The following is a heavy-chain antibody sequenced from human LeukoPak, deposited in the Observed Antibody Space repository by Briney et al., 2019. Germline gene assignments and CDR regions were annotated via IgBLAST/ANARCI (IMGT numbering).Heavy chain of an antibody. CDR3: TTDGGSRGPHVRIVATILIDY. CDR2: IKSKTDGGTT. J-gene: IGHJ4*02. D-gene: IGHD5-12*01. Sequence: GGSLRLSCAASGFTFSNAWMSWVRQAPGKGLEWVGRIKSKTDGGTTDYAAPVKGRFTISRDDSKNTLYLQMNSLKTEDTAVYYCTTDGGSRGPHVRIVATILIDYWGQGTLVTVSS. CDR1: GFTFSNAW. V-gene: IGHV3-15*01.